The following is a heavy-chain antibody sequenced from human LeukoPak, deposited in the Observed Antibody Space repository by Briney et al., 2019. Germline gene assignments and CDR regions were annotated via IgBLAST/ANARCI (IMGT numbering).Heavy chain of an antibody. D-gene: IGHD2-2*01. V-gene: IGHV1-3*01. CDR3: ARSILVVPVASHLNYGVDV. CDR1: GYTFAKYA. Sequence: ASVKVSCKASGYTFAKYAIHWVRQAPGQRLEWMGWINAGNGNTRYSQKFQGGVTITRDTSASTAYMELSSLRSEDTAVYYSARSILVVPVASHLNYGVDVWGQGTTVTVSS. CDR2: INAGNGNT. J-gene: IGHJ6*02.